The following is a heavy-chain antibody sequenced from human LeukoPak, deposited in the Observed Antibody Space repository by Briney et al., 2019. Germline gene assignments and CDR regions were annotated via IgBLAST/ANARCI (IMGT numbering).Heavy chain of an antibody. J-gene: IGHJ4*02. CDR3: ARESHSSASRAAFDY. Sequence: GGSLRLSCAASGFTFSSYAMHWVRQAPGKGLEWVAVISYDGSNKYYADSVKGRFTISRDNSKNTLYLQMNSLRAEDTAVYYCARESHSSASRAAFDYWGQGTLVTVSS. CDR1: GFTFSSYA. V-gene: IGHV3-30*04. D-gene: IGHD6-6*01. CDR2: ISYDGSNK.